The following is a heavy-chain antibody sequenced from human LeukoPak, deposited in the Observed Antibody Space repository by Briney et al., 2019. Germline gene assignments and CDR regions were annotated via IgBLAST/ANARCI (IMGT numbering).Heavy chain of an antibody. CDR3: ARGFPRQMFYYDSTGYHYYFDN. Sequence: SETLSLTCTVSGGSISSGGYYWSWIRQHPGKGLEWIGYIHYSGSTFDNPSLKSRITISADTSKNQFSLKLSSVTAADTAVYYCARGFPRQMFYYDSTGYHYYFDNWGQGTLVTVSS. V-gene: IGHV4-31*03. CDR2: IHYSGST. J-gene: IGHJ4*02. D-gene: IGHD3-22*01. CDR1: GGSISSGGYY.